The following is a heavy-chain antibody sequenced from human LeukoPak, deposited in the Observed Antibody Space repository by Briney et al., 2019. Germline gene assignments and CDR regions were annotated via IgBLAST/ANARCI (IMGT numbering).Heavy chain of an antibody. CDR1: GFSFSTYA. J-gene: IGHJ3*01. Sequence: GGSLRLSCAASGFSFSTYAMTWVRQAPGKGLEWVSAFSATDGSTQYAESVKGRFTISKDSTTNTLFLQINSLRAEGTAVYYCARCQIAAAGTGASDVWGQGTMVNVSS. D-gene: IGHD6-13*01. CDR3: ARCQIAAAGTGASDV. V-gene: IGHV3-23*01. CDR2: FSATDGST.